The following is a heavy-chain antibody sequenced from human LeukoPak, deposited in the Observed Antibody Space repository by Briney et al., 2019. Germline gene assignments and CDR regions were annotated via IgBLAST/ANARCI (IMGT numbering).Heavy chain of an antibody. Sequence: GGSLRLSCVASGFTFSTYWIHWVRQAPGKGLVWVSRITNDESSANFAVSVNGRFIVSRDNAKSTVYLQMNSLTAEDTAVYYCARDGGAATPYDYWGQGTLVTVSS. D-gene: IGHD2-15*01. CDR1: GFTFSTYW. CDR2: ITNDESSA. V-gene: IGHV3-74*01. J-gene: IGHJ4*02. CDR3: ARDGGAATPYDY.